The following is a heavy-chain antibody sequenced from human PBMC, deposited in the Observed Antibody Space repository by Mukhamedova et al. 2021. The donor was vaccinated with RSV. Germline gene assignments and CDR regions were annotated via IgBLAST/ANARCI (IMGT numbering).Heavy chain of an antibody. J-gene: IGHJ4*02. CDR2: ISSSSSYI. V-gene: IGHV3-21*01. D-gene: IGHD2-2*01. CDR3: ARERSPQEAEGYRSSTSCYPLGY. Sequence: GLEWVSSISSSSSYIYYADSVKGRFTISRDNAKNSLYLQMNSLRAEDTAVYYCARERSPQEAEGYRSSTSCYPLGYWGQGTLVTV.